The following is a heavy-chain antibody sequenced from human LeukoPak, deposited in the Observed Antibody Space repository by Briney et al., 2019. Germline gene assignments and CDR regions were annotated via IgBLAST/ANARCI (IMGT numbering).Heavy chain of an antibody. Sequence: GESLKISCQASGYTFAKYWIGWVRQMPGKGLEWMGIIYPGDSDTRYSPSFQGQVTISADKSISTAYLQWSSLKASDTAMYYCARVRSGSYWSLDYWGQGTLVTASS. CDR2: IYPGDSDT. V-gene: IGHV5-51*01. J-gene: IGHJ4*02. CDR3: ARVRSGSYWSLDY. CDR1: GYTFAKYW. D-gene: IGHD1-26*01.